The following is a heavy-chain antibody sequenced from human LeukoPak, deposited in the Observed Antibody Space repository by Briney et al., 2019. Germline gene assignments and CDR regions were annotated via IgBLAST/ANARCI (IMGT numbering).Heavy chain of an antibody. J-gene: IGHJ5*02. CDR3: ARQYSSGWYGGNWFDP. D-gene: IGHD6-19*01. Sequence: SETLSLTCTVSGGSISSYYWSWIRQPPGKGLEWVGYIYYSGSTNYNPSLKSRVTISVDTSKNQFSLKLSSVTAADTAVYYCARQYSSGWYGGNWFDPWGQGTLVTVSS. CDR2: IYYSGST. CDR1: GGSISSYY. V-gene: IGHV4-59*08.